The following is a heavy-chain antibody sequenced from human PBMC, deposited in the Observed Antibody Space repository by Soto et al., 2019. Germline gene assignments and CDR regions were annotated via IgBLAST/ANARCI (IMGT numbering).Heavy chain of an antibody. Sequence: QVQLVESGGGVVQPGGSLRLSCTASRFLFNSYAMHWVRQAPGKGLDWVALIVYDGSNQYYADSVKGRFTISRDNSKNTLYLQMNSLRPNDTAVYYCAKNPTGGFSLLDLYAMDVWGQGTTVIVS. J-gene: IGHJ6*02. CDR1: RFLFNSYA. D-gene: IGHD2-15*01. CDR3: AKNPTGGFSLLDLYAMDV. V-gene: IGHV3-30-3*02. CDR2: IVYDGSNQ.